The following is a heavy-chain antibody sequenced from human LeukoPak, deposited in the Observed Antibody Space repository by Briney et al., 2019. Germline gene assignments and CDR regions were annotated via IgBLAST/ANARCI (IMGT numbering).Heavy chain of an antibody. CDR3: ASRGVRRDYYDSSGYIGDAFDI. D-gene: IGHD3-22*01. CDR1: GFTFSSYW. Sequence: PGGXLRLSCAASGFTFSSYWMHWVRQAPGKGLVWVSRINSDGSSTNYADSVKGRFTISRDNAKNTVYLQMNSLRAEDTAVYYCASRGVRRDYYDSSGYIGDAFDIWGQGTMVTVSS. CDR2: INSDGSST. J-gene: IGHJ3*02. V-gene: IGHV3-74*01.